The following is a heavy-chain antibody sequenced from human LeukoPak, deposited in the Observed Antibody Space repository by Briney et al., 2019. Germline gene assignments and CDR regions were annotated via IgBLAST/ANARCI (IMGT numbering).Heavy chain of an antibody. J-gene: IGHJ4*02. V-gene: IGHV3-30-3*01. Sequence: SCKAFGYTFTGYYMHWVRQAPGKGLEWVAVISYDGSNKYYADSVKGRFTISRDNSKNTLYLQMNSLRAEDTAVYYCARDKDIVVVVAATGSFDYWGQGTLVTVSS. D-gene: IGHD2-15*01. CDR2: ISYDGSNK. CDR1: GYTFTGYY. CDR3: ARDKDIVVVVAATGSFDY.